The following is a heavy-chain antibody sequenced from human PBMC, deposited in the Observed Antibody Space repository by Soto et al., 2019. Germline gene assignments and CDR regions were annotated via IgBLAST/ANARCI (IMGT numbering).Heavy chain of an antibody. CDR1: GGSISRYY. Sequence: QVQLQESGPGLVKPSETLSLTCTVSGGSISRYYWSWIRQPAGKGLEWIGRIYTRGSNNYNPSLKIGVTMSVDTSKNQFTLKLSTLTAEDTAVYYCAPDGLWFGELPLGMDVWGQGPTVTVSS. CDR3: APDGLWFGELPLGMDV. J-gene: IGHJ6*02. CDR2: IYTRGSN. D-gene: IGHD3-10*01. V-gene: IGHV4-4*07.